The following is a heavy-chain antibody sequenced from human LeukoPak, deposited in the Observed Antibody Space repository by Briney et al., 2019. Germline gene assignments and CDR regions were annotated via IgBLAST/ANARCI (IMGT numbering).Heavy chain of an antibody. Sequence: ASVKVSCKASGYTFTGYYMHWVRQAPGQGLEWMGWINPNSGGTNYAQKFQGRVTMTRHTSISTAYMELSRLRSDDTAVYYCARGAVADRAPRGAFDIWGQGTMVTVSS. D-gene: IGHD2-21*01. CDR1: GYTFTGYY. V-gene: IGHV1-2*02. CDR3: ARGAVADRAPRGAFDI. J-gene: IGHJ3*02. CDR2: INPNSGGT.